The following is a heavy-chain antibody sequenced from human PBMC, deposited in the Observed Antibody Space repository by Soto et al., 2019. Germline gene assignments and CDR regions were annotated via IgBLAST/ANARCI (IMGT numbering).Heavy chain of an antibody. CDR2: IGTAGDT. J-gene: IGHJ6*02. CDR1: GFTFSSYD. Sequence: GGSLRLSCAASGFTFSSYDMHWVRQATGKGLEWVSAIGTAGDTYYPGSVKGRFTISRENAKNSLYLQMNSLRAEDTAVYYCARALSRGDYGYYYYYGMDVWGQGTTVTVSS. CDR3: ARALSRGDYGYYYYYGMDV. D-gene: IGHD4-17*01. V-gene: IGHV3-13*01.